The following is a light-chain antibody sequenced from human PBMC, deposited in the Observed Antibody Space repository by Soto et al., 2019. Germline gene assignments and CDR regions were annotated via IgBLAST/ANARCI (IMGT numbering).Light chain of an antibody. V-gene: IGKV1-5*03. CDR2: KAS. Sequence: DIQMIQKPRTSAASGEDRDTITCRASQSISSWLAWYQQKPGKAPKLLIYKASTLKSGVPSRFSGSGSGTEFTLTISSLQPDDFATYYCQHYNSYSEAFGQGTKVDIK. CDR3: QHYNSYSEA. CDR1: QSISSW. J-gene: IGKJ1*01.